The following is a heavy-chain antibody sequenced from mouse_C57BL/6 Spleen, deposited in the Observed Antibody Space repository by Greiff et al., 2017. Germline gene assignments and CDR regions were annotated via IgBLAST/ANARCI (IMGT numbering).Heavy chain of an antibody. CDR1: GYTFTSYG. V-gene: IGHV1-81*01. CDR2: IYPRSGNT. D-gene: IGHD1-1*01. J-gene: IGHJ2*01. CDR3: ARDYYGSSYVDY. Sequence: VQLQQSGAELARPGASVTLSCTASGYTFTSYGISWVKQRTGQGLVWIGEIYPRSGNTYYNEKFKSRATLTADKSSSTAYMGLRSLTSEGSAVYFCARDYYGSSYVDYRGEGTTLTVSS.